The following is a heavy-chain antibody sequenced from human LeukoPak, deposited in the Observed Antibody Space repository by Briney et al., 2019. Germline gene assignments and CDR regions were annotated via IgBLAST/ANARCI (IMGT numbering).Heavy chain of an antibody. Sequence: SETLSLTCTVSGGSISSYYWSWIRQPAGKGLEWIGRIYTSGSTNYNPSLKSRVTMSVDTSKNQFSLKLSSVTAADTAVYYCARDVERPYYDILTGWDVWGKGTTVTVSS. CDR1: GGSISSYY. D-gene: IGHD3-9*01. V-gene: IGHV4-4*07. CDR3: ARDVERPYYDILTGWDV. J-gene: IGHJ6*04. CDR2: IYTSGST.